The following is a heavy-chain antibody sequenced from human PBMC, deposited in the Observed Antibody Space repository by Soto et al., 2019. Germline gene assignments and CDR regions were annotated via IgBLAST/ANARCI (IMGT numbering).Heavy chain of an antibody. V-gene: IGHV4-30-4*01. CDR1: GGSISSGDYY. CDR3: ARDSIKPQYGMDV. J-gene: IGHJ6*02. CDR2: IYYSGST. Sequence: SETLSLTCTVSGGSISSGDYYWSWIRQPPGKGLEWIGYIYYSGSTYYNPSLKSRVTISVDTSKNQFSLKLSSVTAADTAVYYCARDSIKPQYGMDVWGQGTTVTVSS.